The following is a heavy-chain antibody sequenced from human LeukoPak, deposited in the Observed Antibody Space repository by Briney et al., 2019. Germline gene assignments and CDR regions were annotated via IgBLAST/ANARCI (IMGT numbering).Heavy chain of an antibody. CDR2: ISYDGSNK. CDR1: GFTFSSYA. V-gene: IGHV3-30-3*01. J-gene: IGHJ4*02. CDR3: AREGSSGYYVFDY. D-gene: IGHD3-22*01. Sequence: PGGSLRLSCAASGFTFSSYAMHWVRQAPGKGLEWVAVISYDGSNKYYADSVKGRFTISRDNSKNTLYLQMNSLRAEDTAVYYCAREGSSGYYVFDYWGQGTLVTVSS.